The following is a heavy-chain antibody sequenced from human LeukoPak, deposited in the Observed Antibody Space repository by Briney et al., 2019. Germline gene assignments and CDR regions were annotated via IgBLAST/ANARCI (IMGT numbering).Heavy chain of an antibody. Sequence: GGSLRLSCAASGFTVSSNYMSWVRQAPGKGLEWVSVIYSGGSTYYADSVKGRFTISRDNSKNTLYLQMNSLRAEDTAVYYCARSGIVDAFDIWGQGTMVTVSS. CDR1: GFTVSSNY. CDR3: ARSGIVDAFDI. J-gene: IGHJ3*02. V-gene: IGHV3-53*01. D-gene: IGHD3-10*01. CDR2: IYSGGST.